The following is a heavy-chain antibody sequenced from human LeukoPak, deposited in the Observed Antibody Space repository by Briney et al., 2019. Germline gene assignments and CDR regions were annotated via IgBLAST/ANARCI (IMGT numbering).Heavy chain of an antibody. CDR1: GFTFSSYA. CDR2: ISYDGSNK. CDR3: ARDKGLVGATTYYFDY. D-gene: IGHD1-26*01. J-gene: IGHJ4*02. Sequence: GGSLRLSCAASGFTFSSYAMHWVRQAPGKGLEWVAVISYDGSNKYYADSVKGRFTISRDNSKNTLYLQMNSLRAEDTAVYYCARDKGLVGATTYYFDYWGQGTLVTVSS. V-gene: IGHV3-30*01.